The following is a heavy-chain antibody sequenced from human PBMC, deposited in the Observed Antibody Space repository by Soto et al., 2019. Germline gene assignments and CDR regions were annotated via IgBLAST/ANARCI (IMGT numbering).Heavy chain of an antibody. J-gene: IGHJ4*02. CDR1: GYTFTSYA. Sequence: ASVKVSCKASGYTFTSYAIHWVRKAPGPRLEWMGWINAGNGNTQYSQKFQGRVTITRDTSASIAYMEVSSLTLEDTAVYYCAAVQGGGATFHFWGPGTLVTVSS. CDR2: INAGNGNT. D-gene: IGHD1-26*01. CDR3: AAVQGGGATFHF. V-gene: IGHV1-3*01.